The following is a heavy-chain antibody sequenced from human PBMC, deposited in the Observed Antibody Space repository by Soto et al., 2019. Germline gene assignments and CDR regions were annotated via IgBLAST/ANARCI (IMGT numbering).Heavy chain of an antibody. CDR2: INAGNGNT. D-gene: IGHD3-3*01. J-gene: IGHJ4*02. CDR1: GYTFTSYA. V-gene: IGHV1-3*01. CDR3: ARSRSPIAVKLRFLDEMVYFDY. Sequence: ASVKVSCKASGYTFTSYAMHWVRQAPGQRLEWMGWINAGNGNTKYSQKFQGRVTITRDTSASTAYMELGSLRSEDTAVYYCARSRSPIAVKLRFLDEMVYFDYWGQGTLVTVSS.